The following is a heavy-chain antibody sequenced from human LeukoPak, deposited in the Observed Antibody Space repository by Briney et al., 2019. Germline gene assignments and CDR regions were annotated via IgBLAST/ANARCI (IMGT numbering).Heavy chain of an antibody. J-gene: IGHJ4*02. CDR2: ISSSGSTI. CDR3: ARDTRYCSGGGCYVGYYFDY. D-gene: IGHD2-15*01. Sequence: PGGSLRLSCAASGFTFSRYAMCWVRQAPGKGLEWVSYISSSGSTIYYADSVKGRFTISRDNAKNSLFLQMNSLRAEDTAVYYCARDTRYCSGGGCYVGYYFDYWGQGTLVTVSS. CDR1: GFTFSRYA. V-gene: IGHV3-48*03.